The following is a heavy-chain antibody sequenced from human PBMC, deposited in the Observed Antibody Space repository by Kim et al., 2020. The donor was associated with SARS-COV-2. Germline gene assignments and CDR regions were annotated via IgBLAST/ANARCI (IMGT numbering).Heavy chain of an antibody. Sequence: ASVKVSCKASGYTFTASYMHWMRQAPGQGLDWMGWINPKSGDTSYAQKFQGRVTMTRDTSISTAYMELSSLQSDDTALYFCAILQRSSPSVDSWGQGTLVTVSS. CDR2: INPKSGDT. J-gene: IGHJ4*02. CDR1: GYTFTASY. CDR3: AILQRSSPSVDS. V-gene: IGHV1-2*02. D-gene: IGHD1-26*01.